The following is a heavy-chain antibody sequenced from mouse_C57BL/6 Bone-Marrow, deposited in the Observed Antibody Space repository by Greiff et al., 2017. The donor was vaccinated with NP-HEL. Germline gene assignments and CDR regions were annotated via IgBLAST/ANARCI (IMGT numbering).Heavy chain of an antibody. Sequence: EVHLVESGGGLVKPGGSLKLSCAASGFTFSDYGMHWVRQAPEKGLEWVAYISSGSSTIYYADTVKGRFTISRDNAKNTLFLQMTSLRSEDTAIYYCARGGDWYFDGWGTGTTVTVSS. CDR1: GFTFSDYG. V-gene: IGHV5-17*01. CDR3: ARGGDWYFDG. CDR2: ISSGSSTI. J-gene: IGHJ1*03.